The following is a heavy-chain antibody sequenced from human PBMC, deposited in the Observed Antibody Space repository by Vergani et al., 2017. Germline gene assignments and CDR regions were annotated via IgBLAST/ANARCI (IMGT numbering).Heavy chain of an antibody. CDR1: GGSISSGGYY. D-gene: IGHD3-10*01. CDR3: ARDRMVRGGIPTFFDY. CDR2: IYYSGST. V-gene: IGHV4-31*03. J-gene: IGHJ4*02. Sequence: QVQLQESGPGLVKPSQTLSLTCTVSGGSISSGGYYWSWIRQHPGKGLEWIGYIYYSGSTYYNPSLKCRVTISVDTPKNQFSLKLSSVTAADPAVYYCARDRMVRGGIPTFFDYWGQGTLVTVSS.